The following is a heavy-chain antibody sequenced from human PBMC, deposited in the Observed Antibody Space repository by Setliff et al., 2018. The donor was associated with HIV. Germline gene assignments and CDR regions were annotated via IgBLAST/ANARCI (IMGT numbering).Heavy chain of an antibody. V-gene: IGHV4-61*02. CDR3: ARITMVRGVYYGMDV. CDR1: GGSISSGSYY. CDR2: IYTSGST. J-gene: IGHJ6*02. D-gene: IGHD3-10*01. Sequence: PSETLSLTCTVSGGSISSGSYYWSWIRQPAGKGLEWMGRIYTSGSTNYNPSLKSRVTISVDTSKNQFSLKLSSVTAADTAVYYCARITMVRGVYYGMDVWGQGTTVTVSS.